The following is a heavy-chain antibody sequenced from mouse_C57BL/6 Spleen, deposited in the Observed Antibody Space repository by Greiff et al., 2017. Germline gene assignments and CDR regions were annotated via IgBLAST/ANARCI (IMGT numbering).Heavy chain of an antibody. Sequence: VQLQQSGPELVKPGASVKISCKASGYAFSSSWMTWVRQRPGKGLEWIGRIYAGDGDTNYNGKFKGKATLAADKSTSTAYMQLSSLTSEDSAVYFCARGYYGSSLGAMDYWGQGTSVTVSS. D-gene: IGHD1-1*01. V-gene: IGHV1-82*01. J-gene: IGHJ4*01. CDR3: ARGYYGSSLGAMDY. CDR1: GYAFSSSW. CDR2: IYAGDGDT.